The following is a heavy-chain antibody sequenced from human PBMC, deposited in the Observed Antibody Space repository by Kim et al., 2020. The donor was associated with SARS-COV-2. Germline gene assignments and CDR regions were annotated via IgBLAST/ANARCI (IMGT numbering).Heavy chain of an antibody. CDR1: GGTFSSYL. CDR2: IIPILDIV. V-gene: IGHV1-69*04. Sequence: SVKVSCKASGGTFSSYLISWVRQAPGQGLEWMGRIIPILDIVNYAQKFQGRVTITADKSTSTAYMELSSLRSEDTAVYYCAREIAGGYSSSRWAFDIWGQGTMVTVSS. J-gene: IGHJ3*02. D-gene: IGHD6-6*01. CDR3: AREIAGGYSSSRWAFDI.